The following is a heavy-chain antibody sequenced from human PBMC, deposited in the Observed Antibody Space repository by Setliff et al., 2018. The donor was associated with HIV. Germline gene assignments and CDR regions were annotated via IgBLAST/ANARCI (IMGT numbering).Heavy chain of an antibody. J-gene: IGHJ4*02. D-gene: IGHD1-26*01. CDR3: ASYSGSYYFILHY. V-gene: IGHV1-69*05. CDR2: IIPTFTRA. CDR1: GGTFSSYA. Sequence: VASVKVSCKASGGTFSSYAISWVRQAPGQGLEWMGGIIPTFTRANYAQKFQARVIITTDKSTSTAFMELSSLRSEDTAVYYCASYSGSYYFILHYWGQGTLVTVSS.